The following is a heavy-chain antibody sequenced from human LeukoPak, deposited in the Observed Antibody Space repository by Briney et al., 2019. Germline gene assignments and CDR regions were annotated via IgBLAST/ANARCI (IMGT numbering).Heavy chain of an antibody. CDR3: ATDPRGYCSSTSCYRARTSSLNYYYYGMDV. J-gene: IGHJ6*02. V-gene: IGHV1-2*06. CDR1: GYTFTGYY. CDR2: INPNSGGT. D-gene: IGHD2-2*02. Sequence: ASVKVSCKASGYTFTGYYMHWVRQAPGQGLEWMGRINPNSGGTNYAQKFQGRVTMTRDTSISTAYMELSRLRSDDTAVYYCATDPRGYCSSTSCYRARTSSLNYYYYGMDVWGQGTTVTVSS.